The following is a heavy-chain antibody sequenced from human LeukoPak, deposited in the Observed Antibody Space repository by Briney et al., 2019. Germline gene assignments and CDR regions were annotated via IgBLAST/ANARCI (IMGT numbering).Heavy chain of an antibody. CDR1: GFTFSSYS. Sequence: GGSLRLSCAASGFTFSSYSMNWVRQAPGKGLEWVSSISSCSSYIYYADSVKGRFTISRDNAKNSLYLQMNSLRAEDTAVYYCASLPDYGDGGIHWGQGTLVTVSS. CDR2: ISSCSSYI. D-gene: IGHD4-17*01. V-gene: IGHV3-21*01. CDR3: ASLPDYGDGGIH. J-gene: IGHJ4*02.